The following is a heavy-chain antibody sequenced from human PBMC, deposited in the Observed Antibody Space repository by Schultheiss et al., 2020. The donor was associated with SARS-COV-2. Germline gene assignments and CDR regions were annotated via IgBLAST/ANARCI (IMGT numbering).Heavy chain of an antibody. J-gene: IGHJ6*02. CDR3: ARAGPYYYYYGMDV. Sequence: SETLSLTCTVSGGSISSYYWSWIRQPPGKGLEWIGEINHSGSTNYNPSLKSRVTISVDTSKNQFSLKLSSVTAADTAVYYCARAGPYYYYYGMDVWGQGTTVTVSS. CDR2: INHSGST. CDR1: GGSISSYY. V-gene: IGHV4-59*08.